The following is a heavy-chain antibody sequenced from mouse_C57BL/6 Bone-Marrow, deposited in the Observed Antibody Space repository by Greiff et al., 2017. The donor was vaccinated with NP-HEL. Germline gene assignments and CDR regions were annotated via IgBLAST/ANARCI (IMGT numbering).Heavy chain of an antibody. V-gene: IGHV1-81*01. Sequence: VQLQQSGAELARPGASVELSCKASGYTFTSYGISWVKQRTGQGLEWIGEIYPRSGNTYYNEKFKGKATLTADKSSSTAYMELRSLTSEDSAVYFCARDYYGSSPDYWGQGTTLTVSS. CDR3: ARDYYGSSPDY. J-gene: IGHJ2*01. D-gene: IGHD1-1*01. CDR2: IYPRSGNT. CDR1: GYTFTSYG.